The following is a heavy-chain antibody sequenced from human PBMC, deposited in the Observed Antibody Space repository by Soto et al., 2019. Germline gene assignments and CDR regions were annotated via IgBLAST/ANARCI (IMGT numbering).Heavy chain of an antibody. Sequence: SVKVSCKASGGTFSSYAISWVRQAPGQGLEWMGGIIPIFGTANYAQKFQGRVTITADESTSTAYMELSSLRSEDTAVYYCARGITMVRGVDIYYYYGMDVWGQGTTVTVSS. CDR3: ARGITMVRGVDIYYYYGMDV. J-gene: IGHJ6*02. CDR1: GGTFSSYA. CDR2: IIPIFGTA. V-gene: IGHV1-69*13. D-gene: IGHD3-10*01.